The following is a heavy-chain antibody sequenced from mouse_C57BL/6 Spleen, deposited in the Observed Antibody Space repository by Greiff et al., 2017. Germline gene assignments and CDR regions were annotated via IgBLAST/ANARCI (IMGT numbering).Heavy chain of an antibody. CDR3: ARERDEDAMDY. Sequence: EVKLVESGGGLVKPGGSLKLSCAASGFTFSDYGMHWVRQAPEKGLEWVAYISSGSSTIYYADTVKGRFTISRDNAKNTLFLQMTSLRSEDTAMYYCARERDEDAMDYWGQGTSVTVSS. CDR2: ISSGSSTI. V-gene: IGHV5-17*01. CDR1: GFTFSDYG. D-gene: IGHD3-3*01. J-gene: IGHJ4*01.